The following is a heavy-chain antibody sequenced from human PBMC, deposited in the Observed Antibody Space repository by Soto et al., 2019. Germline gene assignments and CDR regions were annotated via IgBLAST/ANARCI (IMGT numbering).Heavy chain of an antibody. J-gene: IGHJ4*02. CDR2: IWYDGSRT. V-gene: IGHV3-33*01. D-gene: IGHD6-19*01. CDR1: GFTFSTYG. Sequence: QVQLVESGGGVVQPGTSLRLSCAASGFTFSTYGMHWVRQAPGKGLDWVALIWYDGSRTHYAESVKGRFTISRDNSKNTLLLQMNSLRVEDTAVYYCVREQIGVAGSTYDYWGQGTLVTVSS. CDR3: VREQIGVAGSTYDY.